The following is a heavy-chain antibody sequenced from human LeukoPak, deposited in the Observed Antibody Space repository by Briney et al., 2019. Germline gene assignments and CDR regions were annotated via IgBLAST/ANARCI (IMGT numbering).Heavy chain of an antibody. D-gene: IGHD3-10*01. Sequence: GGSLRLSCAASGFTFDDYGMSWVRQAPGKGLEWVSGINWNGGSTGYADSVKGRFTISRDNAKNSLYLQMNSLRAEDTALYYCARIAQYGSGGYYNPFDYWGQGTLVTVSS. CDR3: ARIAQYGSGGYYNPFDY. J-gene: IGHJ4*02. V-gene: IGHV3-20*04. CDR2: INWNGGST. CDR1: GFTFDDYG.